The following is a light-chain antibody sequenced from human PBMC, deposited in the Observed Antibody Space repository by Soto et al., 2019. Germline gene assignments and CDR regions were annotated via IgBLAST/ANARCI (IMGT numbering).Light chain of an antibody. CDR2: DAS. J-gene: IGKJ1*01. CDR1: QSVNSN. V-gene: IGKV3-15*01. CDR3: HEYNNWPPRS. Sequence: EIVMTQSPATLSVSPGEGATLSCRASQSVNSNLAWYQQRPGQAPRLLIYDASTRATGIPTRFSGSGSGTEFTLSIGSLQSEDFAVYYCHEYNNWPPRSFGQGTKVEIK.